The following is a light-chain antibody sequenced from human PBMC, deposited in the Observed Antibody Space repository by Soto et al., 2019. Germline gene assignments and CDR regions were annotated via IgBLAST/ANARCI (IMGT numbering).Light chain of an antibody. V-gene: IGKV1-39*01. Sequence: DIHLTQSPSSLSASVGDTVTISCRTNQSVSKYMNWYQQKPGTAPKPLIYYVSSLQTGVPSRFSGSGSATDFPLTVNSLQPEDFATYYCQQSYDLPRTFGQGNRLDIK. CDR2: YVS. J-gene: IGKJ2*01. CDR1: QSVSKY. CDR3: QQSYDLPRT.